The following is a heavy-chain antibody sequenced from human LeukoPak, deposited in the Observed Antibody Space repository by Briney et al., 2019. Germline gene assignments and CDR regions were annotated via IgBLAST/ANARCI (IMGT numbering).Heavy chain of an antibody. D-gene: IGHD5-24*01. CDR2: ISGSGGST. V-gene: IGHV3-23*01. Sequence: PGGSLRLSCAASGFTFSSYAMSWVRQAPGKGLEWVSAISGSGGSTYYADSVKGRFTISRDNAKNSLYLQMNSLRAEDTAVYYCASFTCDLGYNCWGQGTLVTVSS. J-gene: IGHJ4*02. CDR3: ASFTCDLGYNC. CDR1: GFTFSSYA.